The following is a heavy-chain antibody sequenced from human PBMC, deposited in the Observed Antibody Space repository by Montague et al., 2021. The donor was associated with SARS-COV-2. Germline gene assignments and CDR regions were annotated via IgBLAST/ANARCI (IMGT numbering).Heavy chain of an antibody. Sequence: ETLSLTCTVSGGSISSHFWSWIRQPPGKGLEWIAYINYVGGSDYNPSRRSRVNVSVETSKNQFSLKLTSLIAADTAVYYCARATSVRGAVSWFDPWGQGILVSVSS. CDR2: INYVGGS. J-gene: IGHJ5*02. CDR1: GGSISSHF. CDR3: ARATSVRGAVSWFDP. D-gene: IGHD3-10*02. V-gene: IGHV4-59*11.